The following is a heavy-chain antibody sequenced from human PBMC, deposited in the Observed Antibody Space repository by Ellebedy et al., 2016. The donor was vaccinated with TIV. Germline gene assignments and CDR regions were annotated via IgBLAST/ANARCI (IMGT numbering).Heavy chain of an antibody. CDR1: GFSLRRNEAG. J-gene: IGHJ4*02. CDR3: AHRWGRGVGPRTHFDY. Sequence: SGPTLVKPTQTLTLTCTFSGFSLRRNEAGVGWIRQPPGKALEWLALIYWDDNKHYSPSLMNRLTITKDASKNRVVLTMTNMGPEDTATYYCAHRWGRGVGPRTHFDYWGPGSLVTVSS. D-gene: IGHD1-26*01. V-gene: IGHV2-5*02. CDR2: IYWDDNK.